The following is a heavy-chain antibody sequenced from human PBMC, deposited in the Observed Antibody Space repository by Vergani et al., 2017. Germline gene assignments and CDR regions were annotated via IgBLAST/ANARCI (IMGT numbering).Heavy chain of an antibody. J-gene: IGHJ6*02. CDR2: IRSKAYGGTT. CDR3: AREVALWFGDHYGMDV. CDR1: GFTFGDYA. Sequence: EVQLVESGGGLVQPGRSLRLSCTASGFTFGDYAMSWFRQAPGKGLEWVGFIRSKAYGGTTEYAASVKGRFTISRDDSKSIAYLQMNSLKTEDTAVYYCAREVALWFGDHYGMDVWGQGTTVTVSS. D-gene: IGHD3-10*01. V-gene: IGHV3-49*03.